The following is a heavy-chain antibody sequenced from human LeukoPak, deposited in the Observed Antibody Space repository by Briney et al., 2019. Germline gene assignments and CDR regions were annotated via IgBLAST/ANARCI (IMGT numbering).Heavy chain of an antibody. J-gene: IGHJ4*02. D-gene: IGHD5-12*01. CDR3: ARDRSGYEMVYFDY. Sequence: PGGSLRLSCAASRFTFSSYDMHWVRQAPGKGLEWVAGISNDGSNKYYADSVKGRFTISRDNSKKTLYLQMDSLRTEDTAVYYCARDRSGYEMVYFDYWGQGTQVTVSS. CDR2: ISNDGSNK. CDR1: RFTFSSYD. V-gene: IGHV3-30-3*01.